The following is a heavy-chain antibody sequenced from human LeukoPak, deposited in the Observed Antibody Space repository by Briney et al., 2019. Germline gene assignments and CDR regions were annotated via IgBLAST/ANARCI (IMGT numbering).Heavy chain of an antibody. J-gene: IGHJ4*02. D-gene: IGHD2-2*01. V-gene: IGHV3-74*01. CDR3: ARRVVVPAAPYYFDY. CDR2: INSDGSST. Sequence: GGSLRLSCADSGFIFSSYWMHWVRQAPGKGLVWVSRINSDGSSTSYADSVKGRFTISRDNAKNTLYLQMNSLRAEDTAVYYCARRVVVPAAPYYFDYWGQGTLVTVSS. CDR1: GFIFSSYW.